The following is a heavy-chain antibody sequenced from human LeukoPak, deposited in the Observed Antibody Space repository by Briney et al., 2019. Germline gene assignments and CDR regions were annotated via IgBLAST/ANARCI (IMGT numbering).Heavy chain of an antibody. D-gene: IGHD3-22*01. CDR2: ISSSGSTI. J-gene: IGHJ4*02. CDR3: AIMHPYYDGSGYWVQ. CDR1: GFTFSDYY. Sequence: PGGSLRLSCAASGFTFSDYYMSWIRQAPGKGLEWVSYISSSGSTIYYADSVKGRFTISRDNAKNSLYLQMNSLRAEDTALYYCAIMHPYYDGSGYWVQWGQGTLVTVSS. V-gene: IGHV3-11*01.